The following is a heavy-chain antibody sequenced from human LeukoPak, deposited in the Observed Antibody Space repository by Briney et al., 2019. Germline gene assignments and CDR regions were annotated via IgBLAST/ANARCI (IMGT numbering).Heavy chain of an antibody. CDR3: ARVTLGFDSRTYYPTTFDY. J-gene: IGHJ4*02. D-gene: IGHD3-22*01. Sequence: PGGSLRLSCAASGFTVSSNYMSWVRQAPGKGLEWVSLIYTGGSSYCADSVKGRFTISRDTSINTLYLQMNSLRVEDAAVYYCARVTLGFDSRTYYPTTFDYWGQGTQVTVSS. CDR2: IYTGGSS. CDR1: GFTVSSNY. V-gene: IGHV3-53*01.